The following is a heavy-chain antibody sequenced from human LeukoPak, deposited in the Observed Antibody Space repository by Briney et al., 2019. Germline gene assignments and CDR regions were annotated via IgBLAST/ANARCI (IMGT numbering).Heavy chain of an antibody. V-gene: IGHV1-69*13. Sequence: SVKVSCKASGGTFGGYAINWVRQAPGQGLQWVGGTIPMIGTTNFAQKFQGRVTITADASTSTAYMELNSLTSEDTAVYYCARDRAIPKADVFDIWGQGTMVTVSS. CDR3: ARDRAIPKADVFDI. CDR1: GGTFGGYA. CDR2: TIPMIGTT. J-gene: IGHJ3*02.